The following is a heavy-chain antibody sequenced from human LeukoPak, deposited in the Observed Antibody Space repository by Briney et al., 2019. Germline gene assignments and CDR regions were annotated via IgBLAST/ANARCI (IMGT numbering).Heavy chain of an antibody. CDR3: ARRPKQPGLWSGYVDY. J-gene: IGHJ4*02. V-gene: IGHV4-39*01. CDR2: IFYSGNT. D-gene: IGHD3-3*01. Sequence: PSETLSLTCTVSGGSIRSSGHNWDWIRQPPGKGLEYIGSIFYSGNTYYNPSLKSRVTISVDTSKNQFSLKLSSVTAADTAVYYCARRPKQPGLWSGYVDYWGQGTLVTVSS. CDR1: GGSIRSSGHN.